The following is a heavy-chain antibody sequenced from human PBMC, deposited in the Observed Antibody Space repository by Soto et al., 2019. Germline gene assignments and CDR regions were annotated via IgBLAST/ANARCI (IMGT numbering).Heavy chain of an antibody. CDR1: GGTFSSYA. V-gene: IGHV1-69*13. J-gene: IGHJ5*02. CDR2: IIPIFGTA. CDR3: ARDLAYCGGDCYYLNWFDP. D-gene: IGHD2-21*02. Sequence: SVKVSCKASGGTFSSYAISWVRQAPGQGLEWMGGIIPIFGTANYAQKFQGRVTITADESTSTAYMELSSLRSEDTAVYYCARDLAYCGGDCYYLNWFDPWGQGTLVTVSS.